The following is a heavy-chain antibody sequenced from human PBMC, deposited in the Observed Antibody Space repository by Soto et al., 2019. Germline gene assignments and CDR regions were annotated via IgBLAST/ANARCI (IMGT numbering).Heavy chain of an antibody. CDR2: ISGSGGST. V-gene: IGHV3-23*01. CDR3: AKGFFGEILFDY. J-gene: IGHJ4*02. D-gene: IGHD3-10*01. CDR1: GFTFSSYA. Sequence: EVQLLESGGGLVQPGGSLRLSCAASGFTFSSYAMSWVRQAPGKGLEWVSGISGSGGSTYYADSVKGRFTISRDNSKNTMFLHVNSLRAEDTAVYHCAKGFFGEILFDYRGQGTLVTVSS.